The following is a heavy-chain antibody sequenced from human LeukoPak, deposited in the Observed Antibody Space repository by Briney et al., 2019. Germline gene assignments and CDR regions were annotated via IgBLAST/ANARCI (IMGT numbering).Heavy chain of an antibody. CDR1: GLTVSSTY. V-gene: IGHV3-66*01. CDR2: FYSGGAT. J-gene: IGHJ4*02. Sequence: GGSLRLSCAASGLTVSSTYMSWVRQAPGKGLEWVSVFYSGGATYYADSVRGRFTISRDNSKNSLYLQMDSLRAEDTAVYYCAACGDGYNYFDYWGREFWSPSPQ. D-gene: IGHD5-24*01. CDR3: AACGDGYNYFDY.